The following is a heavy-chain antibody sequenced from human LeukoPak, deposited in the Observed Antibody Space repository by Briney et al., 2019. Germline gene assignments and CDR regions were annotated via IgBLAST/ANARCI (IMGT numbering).Heavy chain of an antibody. CDR2: IYSGGST. D-gene: IGHD3-22*01. CDR1: GFTVSNNY. Sequence: GGSLRLSCAASGFTVSNNYMSWVRQAPGKGLEWVSLIYSGGSTYYADSVKGRFTISRDNSKNILFLQMTSLRAEDTAVYFCAVYSSLDHWGQGTLVTVSS. CDR3: AVYSSLDH. V-gene: IGHV3-53*01. J-gene: IGHJ4*02.